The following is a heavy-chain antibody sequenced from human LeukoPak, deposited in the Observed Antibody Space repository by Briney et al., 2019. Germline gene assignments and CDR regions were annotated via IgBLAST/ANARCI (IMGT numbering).Heavy chain of an antibody. CDR1: GGSISSYY. V-gene: IGHV4-59*01. J-gene: IGHJ6*02. CDR2: IYYSGST. CDR3: ARGGTVRNGMDV. Sequence: SETLSLTCTVSGGSISSYYWSWIRQPSGKGLEWIGYIYYSGSTSYNPSLKSRVTISVDMSKNHFSLNLSSVTAADTAVYYCARGGTVRNGMDVWGQGTTVTVSS. D-gene: IGHD1-26*01.